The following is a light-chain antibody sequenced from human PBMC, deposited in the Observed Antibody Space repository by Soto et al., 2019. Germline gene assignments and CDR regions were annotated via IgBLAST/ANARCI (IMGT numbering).Light chain of an antibody. CDR3: QQYNTYWT. J-gene: IGKJ1*01. CDR2: KAS. Sequence: DIQMTQYPSTRVGSVGDGVTITCRASQTIRSWLAWYQQKPGKAPKLLIYKASTLKSGAPSRFSGSGSRTEFTLPISSLQPDDSATSYCQQYNTYWTFSQGTKVDIK. V-gene: IGKV1-5*03. CDR1: QTIRSW.